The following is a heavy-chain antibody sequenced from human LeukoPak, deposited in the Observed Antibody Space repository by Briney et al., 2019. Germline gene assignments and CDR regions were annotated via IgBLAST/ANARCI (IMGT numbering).Heavy chain of an antibody. V-gene: IGHV3-21*01. D-gene: IGHD5-24*01. CDR3: AKVRTWLHLGDH. CDR1: GFTFSSYI. J-gene: IGHJ4*02. Sequence: PGGSLRLSCAASGFTFSSYIMNWVRQAPGKGLEWVSSISSRSSQIYYADSVKGRLTISRDNAKNSLYLQMNSLRAEDTAVYYCAKVRTWLHLGDHWGQGTLVTVSS. CDR2: ISSRSSQI.